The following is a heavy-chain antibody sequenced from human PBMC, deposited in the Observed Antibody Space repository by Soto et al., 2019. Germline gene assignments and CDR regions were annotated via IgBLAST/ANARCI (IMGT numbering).Heavy chain of an antibody. CDR3: AIRGGSGYGFGYFDY. J-gene: IGHJ4*02. V-gene: IGHV4-39*01. D-gene: IGHD3-22*01. CDR1: GGSISSSSYY. CDR2: IYYSGST. Sequence: SETLSLTCTVSGGSISSSSYYWGWIRQPPGKGLEWIGSIYYSGSTYYNPSLKSRVTISVDTSKNQFSLKLSSVTAADTAVYYCAIRGGSGYGFGYFDYWGQGTLVTVSS.